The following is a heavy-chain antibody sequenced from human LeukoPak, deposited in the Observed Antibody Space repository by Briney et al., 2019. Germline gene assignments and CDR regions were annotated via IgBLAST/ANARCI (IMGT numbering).Heavy chain of an antibody. J-gene: IGHJ5*02. Sequence: ASVKVSRKASGFTFSNSGIQWVRHARGQRLEWIGWIVVGSGDTNYAQKFQERVTITRDMSTDTAYMELRSLKSEDTGVYYCVAGGSWFDPWGQGTLVTVSS. CDR2: IVVGSGDT. CDR3: VAGGSWFDP. D-gene: IGHD3-10*01. CDR1: GFTFSNSG. V-gene: IGHV1-58*02.